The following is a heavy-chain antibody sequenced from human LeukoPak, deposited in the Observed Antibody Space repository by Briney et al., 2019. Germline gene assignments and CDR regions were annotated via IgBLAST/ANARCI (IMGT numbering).Heavy chain of an antibody. CDR3: ARDVPAAWLHYFYY. CDR2: IYTSGST. V-gene: IGHV4-4*07. D-gene: IGHD2-2*01. J-gene: IGHJ4*02. CDR1: GGSISSYY. Sequence: NPSETLSLTCTVSGGSISSYYWSWIRQPAGKGLEWIGRIYTSGSTNYNPPLKSRVTMSVDTSKNQCARKLSSVTAADAAVYYCARDVPAAWLHYFYYWGQGTLVTVSS.